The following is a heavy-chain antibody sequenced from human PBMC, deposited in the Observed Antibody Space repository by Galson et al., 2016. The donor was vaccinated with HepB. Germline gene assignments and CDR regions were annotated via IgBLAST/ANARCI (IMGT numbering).Heavy chain of an antibody. J-gene: IGHJ2*01. Sequence: SETLSLTCTVSGDSNKVHYRSWIRQPPGKGLEWIGYVHSSGSSFYNPSLRGRVTISVDTSKNHLSLKLDSVTAADTAVYYCARGTLSCTGNSCFYQYFDLWGRGILVSVSS. CDR3: ARGTLSCTGNSCFYQYFDL. D-gene: IGHD5-18*01. CDR2: VHSSGSS. V-gene: IGHV4-59*11. CDR1: GDSNKVHY.